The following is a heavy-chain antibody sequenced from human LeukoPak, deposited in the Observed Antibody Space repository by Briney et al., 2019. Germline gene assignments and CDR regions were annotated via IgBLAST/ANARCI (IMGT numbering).Heavy chain of an antibody. CDR3: ARAVAGTFDY. V-gene: IGHV3-30*04. Sequence: PGGSLRLSCAASGFTFSSYAMHWVRQAPGKGLEWVAVISYDGSNKYYADSVKSRFTISRDNSKNTLYLQMNSLRAEDTAVYYCARAVAGTFDYWGQGTLVTVSS. CDR1: GFTFSSYA. J-gene: IGHJ4*02. D-gene: IGHD6-19*01. CDR2: ISYDGSNK.